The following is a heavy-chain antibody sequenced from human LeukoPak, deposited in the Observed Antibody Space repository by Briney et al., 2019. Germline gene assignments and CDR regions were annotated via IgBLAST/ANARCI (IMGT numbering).Heavy chain of an antibody. Sequence: PGGSLRLSCAASGFSFSGYYMSWFRQAPGKGLEWVSYISSGGDTIYYADSVKGRFTISRDNAKNSLYLQMNSLRAEDTAVYYCARSIAAALGDWGQGTLVTVSS. CDR3: ARSIAAALGD. D-gene: IGHD6-13*01. V-gene: IGHV3-11*04. CDR1: GFSFSGYY. J-gene: IGHJ4*02. CDR2: ISSGGDTI.